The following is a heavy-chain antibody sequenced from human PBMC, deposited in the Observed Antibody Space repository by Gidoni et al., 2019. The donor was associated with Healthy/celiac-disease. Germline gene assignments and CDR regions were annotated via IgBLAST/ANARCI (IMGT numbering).Heavy chain of an antibody. J-gene: IGHJ3*02. Sequence: QVQLQQWGAGLLKPSETLSLTCAVYGGSFSGYYWSWIRQPPGKGLEWIGEINHSGSTNYNPSLKSRVTISVDTSKNQFSLKLSSVTAADTAVYYCAREGGGYDFVDIWGQGTMVTVSS. CDR2: INHSGST. D-gene: IGHD3-3*01. V-gene: IGHV4-34*01. CDR1: GGSFSGYY. CDR3: AREGGGYDFVDI.